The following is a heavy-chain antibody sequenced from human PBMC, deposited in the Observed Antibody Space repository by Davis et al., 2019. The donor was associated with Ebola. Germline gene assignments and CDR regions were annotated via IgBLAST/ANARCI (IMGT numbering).Heavy chain of an antibody. D-gene: IGHD3-16*01. CDR1: GFTFSGSA. V-gene: IGHV3-15*01. CDR3: ATNTVYHYTY. J-gene: IGHJ4*02. Sequence: GESLKISCAASGFTFSGSAMHWVRQASGKGLEWVGRIKSKTGGGTTDYAAPVKGRFTLSRDDSKNTLFLQMNGLKTEDTAVYYCATNTVYHYTYWGQGTLVTVSS. CDR2: IKSKTGGGTT.